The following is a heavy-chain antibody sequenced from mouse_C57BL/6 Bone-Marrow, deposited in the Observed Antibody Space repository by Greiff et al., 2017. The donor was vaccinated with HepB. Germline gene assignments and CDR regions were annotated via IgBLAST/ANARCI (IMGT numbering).Heavy chain of an antibody. CDR1: GYTFTDYN. Sequence: EVQLQQSGPELVKPGASVKIPCKASGYTFTDYNMDWVKQSHGKSLEWIGDINPNNGGTIYNQKFKGKATLTVDKSSSTAYMELRSLTSEDTAVYYCARTPFTTVVATDVYYYAMDYWGQGTSVTVSS. CDR3: ARTPFTTVVATDVYYYAMDY. CDR2: INPNNGGT. D-gene: IGHD1-1*01. V-gene: IGHV1-18*01. J-gene: IGHJ4*01.